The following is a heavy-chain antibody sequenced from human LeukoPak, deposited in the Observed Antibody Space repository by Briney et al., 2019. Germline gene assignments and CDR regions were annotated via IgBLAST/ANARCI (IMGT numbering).Heavy chain of an antibody. D-gene: IGHD5-12*01. CDR3: AQDRAWIEFYF. CDR1: GFTFSSYA. J-gene: IGHJ4*02. Sequence: GGSLRLSCAASGFTFSSYAMSWVRQAPGKGLEWVSAISGSGGSTYYADSVKGRFTISRDNSKNTLYLQMNSLRAEDTAVYYCAQDRAWIEFYFWGQGTLVTVSS. CDR2: ISGSGGST. V-gene: IGHV3-23*01.